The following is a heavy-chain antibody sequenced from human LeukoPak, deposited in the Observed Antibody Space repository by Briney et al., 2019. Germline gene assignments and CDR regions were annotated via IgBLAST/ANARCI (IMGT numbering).Heavy chain of an antibody. CDR3: ARERRAALWFGPHTDEHWFDP. V-gene: IGHV1-2*02. CDR2: INPNSGGT. J-gene: IGHJ5*02. Sequence: ASVKVSCKASGYTFTGYYMHWVRQAPGQGLEWMGWINPNSGGTDYAQKFQGRVTMTRDTSISTAYMELSRLRSDDTAVYYCARERRAALWFGPHTDEHWFDPWGQGTLVTVSS. D-gene: IGHD3-10*01. CDR1: GYTFTGYY.